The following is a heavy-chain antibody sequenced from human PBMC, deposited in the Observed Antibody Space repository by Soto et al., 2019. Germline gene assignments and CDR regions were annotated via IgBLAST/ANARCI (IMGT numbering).Heavy chain of an antibody. Sequence: QVHLVESGGGVVQPGRSLRLSCAASGFTFSRYGMHWVRQAPGKGLDWVAVISYNGGAQYYADAVKGRFTISRDNSRNTLYLQMNSLGPGDTAVYYCAKEPLEVSGRNAFNIWGQGTTVTASS. V-gene: IGHV3-30*18. J-gene: IGHJ3*02. CDR2: ISYNGGAQ. D-gene: IGHD1-1*01. CDR3: AKEPLEVSGRNAFNI. CDR1: GFTFSRYG.